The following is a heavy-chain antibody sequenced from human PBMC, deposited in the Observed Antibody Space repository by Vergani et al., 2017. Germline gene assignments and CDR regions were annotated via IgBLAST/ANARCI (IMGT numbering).Heavy chain of an antibody. J-gene: IGHJ4*02. CDR1: GGSISSSSYY. CDR3: ARYYGDYAFDY. D-gene: IGHD4-17*01. CDR2: IYYSGST. V-gene: IGHV4-39*01. Sequence: QLQLQESGPGLVKPSETLSLTCTVSGGSISSSSYYWGWIRQPPGKGLEWIGSIYYSGSTYYNPSLKSRVTISVDTSKNPFSLKLSRVTAAETAVYYCARYYGDYAFDYWGQGTLVTVSS.